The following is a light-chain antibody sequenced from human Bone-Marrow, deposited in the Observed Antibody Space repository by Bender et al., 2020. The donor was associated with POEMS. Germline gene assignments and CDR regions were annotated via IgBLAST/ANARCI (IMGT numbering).Light chain of an antibody. CDR3: QAWDSRTSVV. CDR1: KLGDTY. V-gene: IGLV3-1*01. CDR2: QDT. Sequence: SYELTQPPSVSASPGQTARITCSGHKLGDTYASWYQQKAGQSPLLVIYQDTKRPSGIPERFSASNSGNTATLTISGTLPMDEADYYCQAWDSRTSVVFGGGTKLSVL. J-gene: IGLJ2*01.